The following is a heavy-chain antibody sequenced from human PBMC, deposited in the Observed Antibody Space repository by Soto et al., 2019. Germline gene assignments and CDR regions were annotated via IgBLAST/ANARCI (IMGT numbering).Heavy chain of an antibody. CDR2: INSDASHT. CDR1: GFTFSTYW. V-gene: IGHV3-74*01. J-gene: IGHJ5*02. CDR3: VRGGGGGTTSCYGNWFDT. D-gene: IGHD2-2*01. Sequence: EVQLVESGGGLVQPGGSLRLSCAASGFTFSTYWMHWIRQVPGKGLEWVSRINSDASHTYYADSVKGRFTISRDNAKKSLEWEMDGLRAEDTAVYDCVRGGGGGTTSCYGNWFDTWGQGTQVTVSS.